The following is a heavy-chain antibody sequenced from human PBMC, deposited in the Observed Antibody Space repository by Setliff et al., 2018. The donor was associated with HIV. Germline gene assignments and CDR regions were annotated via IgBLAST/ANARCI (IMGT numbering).Heavy chain of an antibody. CDR1: GSSISSSYR. CDR2: IYNSGST. V-gene: IGHV4-28*03. CDR3: ARAVIRREDRGMWTKLWSAPNHMDV. D-gene: IGHD3-10*01. Sequence: SETLSLTCAVSGSSISSSYRWGWIRQSPGKGLEWIGNIYNSGSTYYNPSLESRVSISRDTSKNQFSLNLRDVTAGDTALYYCARAVIRREDRGMWTKLWSAPNHMDVWGKGITVTVSS. J-gene: IGHJ6*03.